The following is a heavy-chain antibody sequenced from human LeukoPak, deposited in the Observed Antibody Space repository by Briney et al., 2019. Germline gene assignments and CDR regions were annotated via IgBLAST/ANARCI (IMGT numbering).Heavy chain of an antibody. J-gene: IGHJ3*02. V-gene: IGHV3-9*01. CDR1: GFTFDDYA. CDR2: ISWNSGSI. D-gene: IGHD2-2*01. Sequence: GGSLRLSCAASGFTFDDYAMHWVRQAPGKGLEWVSGISWNSGSIGYADSVKGRFTISRDNAKNSLYLQMNSLRAEDTALYCCAKDRRYCSSTSCWKAFDIWGQGTMVTVSS. CDR3: AKDRRYCSSTSCWKAFDI.